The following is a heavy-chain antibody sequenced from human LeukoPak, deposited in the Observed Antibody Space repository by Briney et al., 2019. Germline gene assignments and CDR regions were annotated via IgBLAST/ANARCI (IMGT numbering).Heavy chain of an antibody. CDR2: ISSSSSYI. V-gene: IGHV3-21*01. Sequence: GGSLRLSCAASGFTFSSYGMNWVRQAPGKGLEWVSSISSSSSYIYYADSVKGRFTISRDNAKNSLYPQMNSLRAEDTAVYYCARVGARKDYDYWGQGTLVTVSS. CDR3: ARVGARKDYDY. CDR1: GFTFSSYG. J-gene: IGHJ4*02.